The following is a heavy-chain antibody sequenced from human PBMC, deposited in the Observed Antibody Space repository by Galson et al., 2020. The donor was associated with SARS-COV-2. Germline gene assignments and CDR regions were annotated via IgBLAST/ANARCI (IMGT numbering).Heavy chain of an antibody. CDR3: AGGYQSYDFWSGPPGRFDY. J-gene: IGHJ4*02. CDR2: ISSSGSTI. Sequence: NSGGSLRLSCAASGFTFSDYYMSWIRQAPGKGLEWVSYISSSGSTIYYADSVKGRFTISRDNAKNSLYLQMNSLRAEDTAVYYCAGGYQSYDFWSGPPGRFDYWGQGTLVTVSS. D-gene: IGHD3-3*01. V-gene: IGHV3-11*01. CDR1: GFTFSDYY.